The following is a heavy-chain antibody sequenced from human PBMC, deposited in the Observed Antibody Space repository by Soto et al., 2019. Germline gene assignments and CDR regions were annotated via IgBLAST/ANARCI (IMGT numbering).Heavy chain of an antibody. Sequence: EVQLVETGGDLIQPGGSLRLSCAASGFTVSSSYMSWVRQAPGKGLEWVSGIYSGDSTYYADSVKGRFTVSRDNSKNALYLQMNFLRPEDTAVYYCAIDGLGGWLGSFDIWGQGTMVTVSS. CDR3: AIDGLGGWLGSFDI. V-gene: IGHV3-53*02. J-gene: IGHJ3*02. CDR2: IYSGDST. CDR1: GFTVSSSY. D-gene: IGHD3-16*01.